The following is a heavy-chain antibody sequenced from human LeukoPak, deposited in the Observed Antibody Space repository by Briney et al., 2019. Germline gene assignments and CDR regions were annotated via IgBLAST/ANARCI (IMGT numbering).Heavy chain of an antibody. CDR2: ISGSGGST. Sequence: SGGSLRLSCAASGFTFSSYAMSWVRQAPGKGLEWVSAISGSGGSTYYADSVKGRFTISRDNSKNTLYLQMNSLRAEDTAVYYRAKDQAIYYGSGSFLAFDIWGQGTMVTVSS. D-gene: IGHD3-10*01. CDR3: AKDQAIYYGSGSFLAFDI. V-gene: IGHV3-23*01. CDR1: GFTFSSYA. J-gene: IGHJ3*02.